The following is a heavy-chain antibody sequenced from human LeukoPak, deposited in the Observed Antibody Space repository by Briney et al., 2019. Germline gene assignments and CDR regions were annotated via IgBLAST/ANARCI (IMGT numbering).Heavy chain of an antibody. V-gene: IGHV1-18*01. D-gene: IGHD3-22*01. Sequence: ASVTLSCKASGYTFTSYSISWVRQAPGQGLEWMGWINAYNGNTNYAQKLQGRVTMTTDTSTSTDYMELRSLRSGDTAVYYCARDLVVAYYYDSSGYSRPFDYWGQGTLVAVSS. J-gene: IGHJ4*02. CDR1: GYTFTSYS. CDR3: ARDLVVAYYYDSSGYSRPFDY. CDR2: INAYNGNT.